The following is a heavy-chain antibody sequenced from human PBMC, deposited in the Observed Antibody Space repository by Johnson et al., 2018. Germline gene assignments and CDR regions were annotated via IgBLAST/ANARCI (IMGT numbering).Heavy chain of an antibody. V-gene: IGHV3-9*01. CDR2: ISWNSGSI. D-gene: IGHD1-26*01. CDR1: GFMFYDYA. J-gene: IGHJ3*02. CDR3: TRHRSGTGEAFDI. Sequence: VQLVESGGGLVQXGRSXRLXCAASGFMFYDYAMHWVRQAPGKGLEWVSGISWNSGSIGYADSVNGRFTISRDNAKNSLYLQMNSLRAEDKALYYCTRHRSGTGEAFDIWGQGTMVTVSS.